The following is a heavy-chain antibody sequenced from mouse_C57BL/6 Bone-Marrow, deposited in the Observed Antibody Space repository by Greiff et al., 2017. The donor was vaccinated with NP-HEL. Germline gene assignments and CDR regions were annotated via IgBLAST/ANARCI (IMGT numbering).Heavy chain of an antibody. CDR3: ARHWDDWYFDV. CDR2: IDPNSGGT. CDR1: GYTFTSYW. J-gene: IGHJ1*03. Sequence: QVQLQQPGAELVKPGASVKLSCKASGYTFTSYWMHWVKQRPGRGLGWIGRIDPNSGGTKYNEKFKSKATLTVDKPSSTAYMQLSSLTSEDSAVYYCARHWDDWYFDVWGTGTTVTVSS. D-gene: IGHD4-1*01. V-gene: IGHV1-72*01.